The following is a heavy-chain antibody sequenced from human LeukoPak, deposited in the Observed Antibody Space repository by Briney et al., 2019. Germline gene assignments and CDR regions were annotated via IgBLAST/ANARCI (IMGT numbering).Heavy chain of an antibody. Sequence: PSETLSLTCAVYGGSFSGYYWSWIRQPPGKGLEWIGEISHSGSTNYNPSLKSRVTISVDTSKNQFSLKLSSVTAADTAVYYCARQRWLQLTDYWGQGTLVTVSS. CDR1: GGSFSGYY. CDR2: ISHSGST. D-gene: IGHD5-24*01. CDR3: ARQRWLQLTDY. V-gene: IGHV4-34*01. J-gene: IGHJ4*02.